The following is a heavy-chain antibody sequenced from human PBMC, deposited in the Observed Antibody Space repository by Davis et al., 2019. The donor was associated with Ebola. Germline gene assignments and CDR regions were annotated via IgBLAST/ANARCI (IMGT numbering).Heavy chain of an antibody. D-gene: IGHD3-10*01. Sequence: AASVKVSCKTYGYTFTSYGVNWVRQAPGQGLEWMGIINPSGGNTSYAQKFQGRVTMTRDTSTSTVYMELSSLRSEDTAVYYCARDRRWRVDYYGSGSTSNWFDPWGQGTLVTVSS. CDR3: ARDRRWRVDYYGSGSTSNWFDP. J-gene: IGHJ5*02. CDR2: INPSGGNT. CDR1: GYTFTSYG. V-gene: IGHV1-46*01.